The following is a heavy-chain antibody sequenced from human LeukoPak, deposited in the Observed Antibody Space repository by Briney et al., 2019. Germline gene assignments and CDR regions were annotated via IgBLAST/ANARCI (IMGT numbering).Heavy chain of an antibody. Sequence: SETLSLTCAVYGGSFSGYYWSWIRQPPGKGLEWIGYIYYSGSTNYNPSLKSRVTISVDTSKNQFSLKLSSVTAADTAVYYCARAVAGRFDYWGQGTLVTVSS. J-gene: IGHJ4*02. D-gene: IGHD6-19*01. CDR2: IYYSGST. CDR1: GGSFSGYY. V-gene: IGHV4-59*01. CDR3: ARAVAGRFDY.